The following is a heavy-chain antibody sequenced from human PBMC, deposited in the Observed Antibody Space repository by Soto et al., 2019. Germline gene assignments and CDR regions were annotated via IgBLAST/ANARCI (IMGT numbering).Heavy chain of an antibody. D-gene: IGHD5-18*01. CDR1: GYTFTSYD. CDR3: ARDSIHLWFQI. Sequence: GASVKVSCKASGYTFTSYDINWVRQATGQGLEWMGWMNPNSGNTRFPQKFQGRVTITRDTSASTAYMELSSLRSEDTAVYYCARDSIHLWFQIWGQGTLVTVSS. J-gene: IGHJ4*02. V-gene: IGHV1-8*01. CDR2: MNPNSGNT.